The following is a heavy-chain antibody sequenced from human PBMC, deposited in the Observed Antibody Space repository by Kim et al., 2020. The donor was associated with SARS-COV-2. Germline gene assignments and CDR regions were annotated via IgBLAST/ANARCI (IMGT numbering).Heavy chain of an antibody. CDR2: ISSSGSTI. CDR3: ARDELLWFGESLYYYYGMDV. CDR1: GFTFSSYE. J-gene: IGHJ6*02. V-gene: IGHV3-48*03. Sequence: GGSLRLSCAASGFTFSSYEMNWVRQAPGKGLEWVSYISSSGSTIYYADSVKGRFTISRDNAKNSLYLQMNSLRAEDTAVYYCARDELLWFGESLYYYYGMDVWGQGTTVTVSS. D-gene: IGHD3-10*01.